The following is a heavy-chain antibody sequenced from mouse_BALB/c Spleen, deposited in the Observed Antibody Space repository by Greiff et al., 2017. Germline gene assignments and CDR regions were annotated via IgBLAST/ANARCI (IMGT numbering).Heavy chain of an antibody. CDR1: GFTFSSYG. J-gene: IGHJ2*01. V-gene: IGHV5-6*02. D-gene: IGHD2-10*01. CDR3: ARHPPYSYYFDY. Sequence: DVMLVESGGDLVKPGGSLKLSCAASGFTFSSYGMSWVRQTPDKRLEWVATISSGGSYTYYPDSVKGRFTISRDNAKNTLYLQMSSLKSEDTAMYYCARHPPYSYYFDYWGQGTTLTVSS. CDR2: ISSGGSYT.